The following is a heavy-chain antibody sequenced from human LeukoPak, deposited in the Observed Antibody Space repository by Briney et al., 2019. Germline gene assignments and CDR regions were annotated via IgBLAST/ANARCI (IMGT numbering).Heavy chain of an antibody. J-gene: IGHJ4*02. V-gene: IGHV3-30*18. CDR2: ISYDGSNK. Sequence: PGESLRLSCAASGFTFSNYGVHWVRQAPGKGLEWVAVISYDGSNKYYADSVKGRFTISRDNSKNTLSLQMNSLRAEDTAVYYCAKKYCSGGSCYVDYWGQGTLVTVSS. CDR1: GFTFSNYG. D-gene: IGHD2-15*01. CDR3: AKKYCSGGSCYVDY.